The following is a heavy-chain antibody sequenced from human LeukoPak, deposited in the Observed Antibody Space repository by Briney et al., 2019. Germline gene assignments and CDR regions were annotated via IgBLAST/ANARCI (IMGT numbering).Heavy chain of an antibody. V-gene: IGHV1-69*05. D-gene: IGHD3-22*01. Sequence: ASVKVSCKASGGTFSSYAISWVRQAPGQGLEWMGGIIPIFGTANYAQKFQGRVTITTDESTSTAYMELSSLRSEDTAVYYCARDRSPYYDSSGYPYDYWGQGTLVTASS. J-gene: IGHJ4*02. CDR3: ARDRSPYYDSSGYPYDY. CDR1: GGTFSSYA. CDR2: IIPIFGTA.